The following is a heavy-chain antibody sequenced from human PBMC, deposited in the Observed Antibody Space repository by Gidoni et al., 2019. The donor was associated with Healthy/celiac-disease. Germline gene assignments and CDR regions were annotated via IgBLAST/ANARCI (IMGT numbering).Heavy chain of an antibody. CDR3: ARNLGGSVGTDY. V-gene: IGHV4-34*01. CDR2: VNDSGNT. D-gene: IGHD3-16*01. CDR1: VDSFSGYY. Sequence: QVHLQQWGAGLLKPPETLSLTCAVYVDSFSGYYWSWIRQPPGKGLEWIGEVNDSGNTNYSPSLNSRVTISVDTSKNQFSLKLTSVTAADTAVYYCARNLGGSVGTDYWGQGTLVTVSS. J-gene: IGHJ4*02.